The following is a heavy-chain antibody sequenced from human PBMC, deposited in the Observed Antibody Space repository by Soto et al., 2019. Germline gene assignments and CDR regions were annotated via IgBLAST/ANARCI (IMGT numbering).Heavy chain of an antibody. CDR3: ATQEVGGSYVYTFDP. D-gene: IGHD1-26*01. CDR1: GGSISSDDYY. Sequence: PSETLSLTCTVSGGSISSDDYYWSWIRQHPGKGLEWIGYIYYSGSTYYNPSLKSRVTISVDTSKNQFSLKLSSVTAADTAVYYCATQEVGGSYVYTFDPWGQGTLVTVSS. CDR2: IYYSGST. V-gene: IGHV4-31*03. J-gene: IGHJ5*02.